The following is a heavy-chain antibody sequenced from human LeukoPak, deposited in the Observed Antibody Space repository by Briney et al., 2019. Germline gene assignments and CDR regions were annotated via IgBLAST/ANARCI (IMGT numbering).Heavy chain of an antibody. CDR1: GFTFSNYA. CDR2: IKSKTEGGTT. CDR3: STGMLTETTHVSY. V-gene: IGHV3-15*01. D-gene: IGHD1-7*01. J-gene: IGHJ4*02. Sequence: GGSLRLSCAASGFTFSNYAMSWVRQAPGKGLEWVGHIKSKTEGGTTDYAAPVKGRFTISRDDSKNTLYVQMNSLKIEDTAVYYCSTGMLTETTHVSYWGQGTLVTVSS.